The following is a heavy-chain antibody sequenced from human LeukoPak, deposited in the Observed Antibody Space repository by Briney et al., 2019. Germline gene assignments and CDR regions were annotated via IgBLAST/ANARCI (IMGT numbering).Heavy chain of an antibody. D-gene: IGHD3-3*02. CDR1: GFTFSSYG. V-gene: IGHV3-30*02. CDR2: IRYDGSNK. J-gene: IGHJ4*02. CDR3: ASLARDY. Sequence: GGSLRLSCVASGFTFSSYGMHWVRQAPGKGLEWVAFIRYDGSNKYYADSVRGRFTLSIDNSKNMLYLQMNSLRVEDTAVYYCASLARDYWCPGTLVTVSS.